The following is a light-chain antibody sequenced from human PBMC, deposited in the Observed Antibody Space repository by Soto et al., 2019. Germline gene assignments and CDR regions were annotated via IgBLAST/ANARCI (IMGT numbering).Light chain of an antibody. CDR2: EDN. Sequence: NFMLTQPHSVSESPGKTVTISCTRSSGSIASNYVQWHQQRPGSAPTTVISEDNQRPSGVPDRFSGSIDSSSNSASLTISGPKTEDEADYYCQSYDSSNVVFGGGTQLTVL. V-gene: IGLV6-57*04. J-gene: IGLJ3*02. CDR1: SGSIASNY. CDR3: QSYDSSNVV.